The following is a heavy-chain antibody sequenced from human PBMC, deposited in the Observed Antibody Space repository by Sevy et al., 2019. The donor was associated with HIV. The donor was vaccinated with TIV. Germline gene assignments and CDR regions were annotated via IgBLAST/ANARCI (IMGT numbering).Heavy chain of an antibody. Sequence: GGSLRLSCAASGYTFNNAWMSWVRQAPGKGLEWLGRIKSKTDGGSAAYASPVKGRFTISRDDSKSTLYLQMNRLRTEDTGVYYCTGATVFGATWFDPWGQGALVTVSS. CDR1: GYTFNNAW. J-gene: IGHJ5*02. V-gene: IGHV3-15*01. CDR2: IKSKTDGGSA. D-gene: IGHD3-3*01. CDR3: TGATVFGATWFDP.